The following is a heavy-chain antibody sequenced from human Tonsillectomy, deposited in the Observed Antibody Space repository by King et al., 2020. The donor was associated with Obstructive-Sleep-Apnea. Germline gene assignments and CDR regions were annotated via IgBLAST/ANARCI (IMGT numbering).Heavy chain of an antibody. CDR1: GGSISSSSYY. V-gene: IGHV4-39*07. CDR3: ASFYYDSSGPLGDY. D-gene: IGHD3-22*01. Sequence: QLQESGPGLVKPSETLSLTCTVSGGSISSSSYYWGWIRQPPGKGLEWIGSIYYSGSTYYNPSLESRVTVSVDTSKNQFSLKLTSVTAADTAMYYCASFYYDSSGPLGDYWGQGTLAT. CDR2: IYYSGST. J-gene: IGHJ4*01.